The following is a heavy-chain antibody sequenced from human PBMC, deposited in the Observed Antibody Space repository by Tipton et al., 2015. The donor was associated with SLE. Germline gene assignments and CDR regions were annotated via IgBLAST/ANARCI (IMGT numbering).Heavy chain of an antibody. D-gene: IGHD5-12*01. CDR3: ARAFGYDYYYYYGMDV. CDR1: GGSIRSDTYY. CDR2: IYSSGTT. Sequence: TLSLTCTVSGGSIRSDTYYWNWIRQPAGKGLEWIGRIYSSGTTNYNPSLESRVTISVDTSKNQFSLKLSSVTAADTAVYYCARAFGYDYYYYYGMDVWGQGTAVTVSS. J-gene: IGHJ6*02. V-gene: IGHV4-61*02.